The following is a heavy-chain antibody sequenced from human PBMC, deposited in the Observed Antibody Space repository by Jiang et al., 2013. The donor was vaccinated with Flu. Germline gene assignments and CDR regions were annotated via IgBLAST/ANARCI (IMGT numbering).Heavy chain of an antibody. CDR1: GGSVSSGSYY. Sequence: SGLVKPSETLSLTCTVSGGSVSSGSYYWSWIRQPPGKGLEWIGYIYYSGSTNYNPSLKSRVTISVDTSKNQFSLKLSSVTAADTAVYYCAREPSYYDSSGNYWGQGTLVTVSS. D-gene: IGHD3-22*01. CDR3: AREPSYYDSSGNY. V-gene: IGHV4-61*01. CDR2: IYYSGST. J-gene: IGHJ4*02.